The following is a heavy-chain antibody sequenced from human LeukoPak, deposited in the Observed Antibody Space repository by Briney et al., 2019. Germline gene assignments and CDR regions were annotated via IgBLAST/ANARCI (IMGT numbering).Heavy chain of an antibody. Sequence: TGGSLRLSCAASGFMFSSYAMSWVRQTPGKGLEWVSAISGGGDITYYADSVTGRFTISRDNSKDTLFLQMHSLRPGDTAVYYCVREDTPATANYWGQGTLVTISS. CDR1: GFMFSSYA. CDR2: ISGGGDIT. V-gene: IGHV3-23*01. D-gene: IGHD2-21*02. J-gene: IGHJ4*02. CDR3: VREDTPATANY.